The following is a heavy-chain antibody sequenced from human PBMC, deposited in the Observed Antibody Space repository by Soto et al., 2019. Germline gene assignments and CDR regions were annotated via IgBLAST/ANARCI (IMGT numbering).Heavy chain of an antibody. CDR2: IYYSGYT. J-gene: IGHJ6*02. Sequence: SETLSLTCTVSGGSISSSSYYWGWIRQPPGKGLEWIGSIYYSGYTYYNPSLKSRVTISVDTSKNHFSLKLSSVTAADTAVYYCARHNGPLYVGYYYDMDVWGQGTTV. CDR1: GGSISSSSYY. CDR3: ARHNGPLYVGYYYDMDV. V-gene: IGHV4-39*01. D-gene: IGHD3-16*01.